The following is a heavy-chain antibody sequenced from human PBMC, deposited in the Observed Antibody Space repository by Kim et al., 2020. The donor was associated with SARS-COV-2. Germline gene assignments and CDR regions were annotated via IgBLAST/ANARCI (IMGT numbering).Heavy chain of an antibody. CDR2: INPSGGST. CDR1: GYTFTSYY. J-gene: IGHJ5*02. CDR3: AREDYYYDSSGYQDRRFDP. Sequence: ASVKVSCKASGYTFTSYYMHWVRQAPGQGLEWMGIINPSGGSTSYAQKFQGRVTMTREKSTSTVYMELSSLRSEDTAVYYCAREDYYYDSSGYQDRRFDPWGQGTLVTVSS. V-gene: IGHV1-46*01. D-gene: IGHD3-22*01.